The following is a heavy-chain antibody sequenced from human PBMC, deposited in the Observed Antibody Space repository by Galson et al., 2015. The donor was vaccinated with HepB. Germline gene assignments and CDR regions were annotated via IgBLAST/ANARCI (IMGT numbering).Heavy chain of an antibody. CDR2: IDPSDSYT. CDR1: GYSFTSYW. D-gene: IGHD5-24*01. V-gene: IGHV5-10-1*01. CDR3: ARRGDGYNLYYYGMDV. Sequence: SGAEVKKPGESLRISCKGSGYSFTSYWISWVRQMPGKGLEWMGRIDPSDSYTNYSPSFQGHVTTSADKSISTAYLQWSSLKASDTAMYYCARRGDGYNLYYYGMDVWGQGTTVTVSS. J-gene: IGHJ6*02.